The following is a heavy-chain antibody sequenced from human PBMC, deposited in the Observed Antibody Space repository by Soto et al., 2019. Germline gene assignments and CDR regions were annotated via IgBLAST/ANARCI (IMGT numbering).Heavy chain of an antibody. D-gene: IGHD1-26*01. Sequence: GASVKVSCKASGGTFSSYAISWVRQAPGQGLEWMGGIIPIFGTANYAQKFQGRVTITADKSTSTADMELSSLRSEDTAVYYCARITWGRDHYYGMDVWGQGTTVTVSS. J-gene: IGHJ6*02. V-gene: IGHV1-69*06. CDR2: IIPIFGTA. CDR1: GGTFSSYA. CDR3: ARITWGRDHYYGMDV.